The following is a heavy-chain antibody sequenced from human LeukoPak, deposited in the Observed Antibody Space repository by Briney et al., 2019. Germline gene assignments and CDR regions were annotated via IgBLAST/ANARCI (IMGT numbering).Heavy chain of an antibody. J-gene: IGHJ6*03. V-gene: IGHV3-23*01. CDR3: AKGGLRTSSLCYMDV. Sequence: PGGSLRLSCAASGFTFSSYAMSWVRQAPGKGLEWVSAISGSGGSTYYADSVKGRFTISRDNSKNTLYLQMNSLRAEDTAVYYCAKGGLRTSSLCYMDVWGKGTTVTVSS. D-gene: IGHD2-2*01. CDR2: ISGSGGST. CDR1: GFTFSSYA.